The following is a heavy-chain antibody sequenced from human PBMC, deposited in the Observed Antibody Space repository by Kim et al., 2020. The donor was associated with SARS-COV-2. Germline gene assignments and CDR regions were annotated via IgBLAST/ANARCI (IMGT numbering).Heavy chain of an antibody. V-gene: IGHV3-23*01. CDR3: AKDPEECGSTSCLNWFDP. CDR2: ISGSGTS. Sequence: GGSLRLSCAASGFTFSSYAMSWVRQAPGKGLEWVSVISGSGTSYYADSVKGRFTISRDNSKNTLYLQMNSVRAEDTAVYYCAKDPEECGSTSCLNWFDPWGQGTLVTVSS. D-gene: IGHD2-2*01. CDR1: GFTFSSYA. J-gene: IGHJ5*02.